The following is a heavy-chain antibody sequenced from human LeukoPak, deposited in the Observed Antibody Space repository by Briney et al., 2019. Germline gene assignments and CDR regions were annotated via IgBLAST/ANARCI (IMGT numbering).Heavy chain of an antibody. V-gene: IGHV3-7*01. CDR2: INLDGTDK. J-gene: IGHJ4*02. D-gene: IGHD2-15*01. CDR1: GFSFSNHW. Sequence: QSGGSLRLSCAASGFSFSNHWMSWVRQAPGKGLGWVASINLDGTDKYYVDAVKGRFTISRDNAKNSLFLEMNSLRATDTAVYYCVRSGGSLDYWGQGTLVTVSS. CDR3: VRSGGSLDY.